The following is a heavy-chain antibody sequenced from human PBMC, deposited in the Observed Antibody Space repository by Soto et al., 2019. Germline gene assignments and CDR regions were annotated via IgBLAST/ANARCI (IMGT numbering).Heavy chain of an antibody. CDR2: IYYSGST. CDR3: ARVLFLAVAGKSEGWFDP. CDR1: GGSISSGDYY. J-gene: IGHJ5*02. D-gene: IGHD6-19*01. Sequence: LSLTCTVSGGSISSGDYYWSWIRQPPGKGLEWIGYIYYSGSTYYNPSLKRRITISVDTSKNQFSLKLSSLTAADTAVYYCARVLFLAVAGKSEGWFDPWGQGTLVTV. V-gene: IGHV4-30-4*01.